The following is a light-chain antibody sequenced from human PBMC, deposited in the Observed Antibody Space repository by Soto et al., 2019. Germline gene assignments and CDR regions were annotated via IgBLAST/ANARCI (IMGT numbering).Light chain of an antibody. Sequence: EIVWTQSPGTLSVSPGERSALSWMAIEPISSHNYLAWYQQRPGQAPRLLIYGASSRATGIPDRFSGSGSGTDFTLTISGLQPEDLATYYCQPSHSSPLTFGGGTQVEIK. CDR1: EPISSHNY. CDR3: QPSHSSPLT. V-gene: IGKV3-20*01. J-gene: IGKJ4*01. CDR2: GAS.